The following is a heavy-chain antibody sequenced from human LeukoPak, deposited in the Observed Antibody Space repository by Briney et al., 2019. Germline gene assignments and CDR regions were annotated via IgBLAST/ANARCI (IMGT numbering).Heavy chain of an antibody. CDR3: AKDPTHYLLERGSTSYFDY. CDR2: MRYYGSIK. CDR1: GFTFSYYG. Sequence: GGSLRLSCAASGFTFSYYGRHWVRQAPGKGLEWVAFMRYYGSIKYYVDSMKGRFTISRDNSNNMLFLQMNSLTAEDTAVYFCAKDPTHYLLERGSTSYFDYWGQGTLVTVSS. D-gene: IGHD2/OR15-2a*01. J-gene: IGHJ4*02. V-gene: IGHV3-30*02.